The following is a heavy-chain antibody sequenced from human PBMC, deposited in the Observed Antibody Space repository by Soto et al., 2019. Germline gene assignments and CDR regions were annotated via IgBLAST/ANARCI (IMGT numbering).Heavy chain of an antibody. D-gene: IGHD2-2*02. CDR3: ARHRRNIVVVPAAILFSRYYYYGVDV. CDR1: GYSFTSYW. Sequence: EVQLVQSGAEVKKPGESLRISCKGSGYSFTSYWISWVRQMPGKGLEWMGRIDPSDSYTNYSPSFQGHVTISADKSISTAYLQWSSLKASDTAMYYCARHRRNIVVVPAAILFSRYYYYGVDVWGQGTTVTVSS. J-gene: IGHJ6*02. CDR2: IDPSDSYT. V-gene: IGHV5-10-1*03.